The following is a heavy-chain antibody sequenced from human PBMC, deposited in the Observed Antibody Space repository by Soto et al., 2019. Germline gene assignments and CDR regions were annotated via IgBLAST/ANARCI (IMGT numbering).Heavy chain of an antibody. Sequence: QVQLVQSGAEVKKPGSSVKVSCKASGGTFSSYAISWVRQAHGQGLEWMGGSIPIFGTANYAQKFQGRVTNTADESTSTAYMELSSMRSEDTAVYYCAGSHRGCTNGVCYSDFDYWGQVTLVTVSS. CDR3: AGSHRGCTNGVCYSDFDY. CDR2: SIPIFGTA. J-gene: IGHJ4*02. D-gene: IGHD2-8*01. CDR1: GGTFSSYA. V-gene: IGHV1-69*01.